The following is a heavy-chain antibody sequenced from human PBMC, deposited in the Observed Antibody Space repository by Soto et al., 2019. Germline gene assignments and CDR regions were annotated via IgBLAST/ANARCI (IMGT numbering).Heavy chain of an antibody. V-gene: IGHV1-69*01. Sequence: QVQLVQSGAEVKKPGSSVKVSCKASGGTFSSYAISWVRQAPGQGLEWMGGIIPIFGTANYAQKFQGRVTITADESTSTAYMELSSLRSEDTAVYYCARVWGDYGGVYYYYGMDVWGQGTTVTVSS. CDR1: GGTFSSYA. J-gene: IGHJ6*02. CDR3: ARVWGDYGGVYYYYGMDV. CDR2: IIPIFGTA. D-gene: IGHD4-17*01.